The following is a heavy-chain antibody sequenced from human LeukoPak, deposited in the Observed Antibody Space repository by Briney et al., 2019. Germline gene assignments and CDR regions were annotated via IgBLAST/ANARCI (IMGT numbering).Heavy chain of an antibody. CDR3: ARDKYQLLYVADY. Sequence: PGGSLRLSCAASGFTVSSNYMSWVRQAPGKGLEWVSVIYSGGSTYYADSVKGRFTISRDNSKNTLYLQMNSLRAEDTAVYYCARDKYQLLYVADYWGQGTLVTVSS. J-gene: IGHJ4*02. V-gene: IGHV3-66*02. D-gene: IGHD2-2*02. CDR1: GFTVSSNY. CDR2: IYSGGST.